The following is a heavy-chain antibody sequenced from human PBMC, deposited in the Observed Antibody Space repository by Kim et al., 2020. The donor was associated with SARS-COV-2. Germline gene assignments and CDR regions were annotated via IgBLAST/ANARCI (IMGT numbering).Heavy chain of an antibody. D-gene: IGHD2-2*02. CDR1: GYTFTSYA. Sequence: ASVKVSCKASGYTFTSYAMNWVRQAPGQGLEWMGWINTNTRNPTYAQGFTGRFVFSLDTSVSTAYLQISSLKAEDTAVYYCARDLVVVVPAAIGRKPYYYYGMDVWGQGTTVTVSS. CDR2: INTNTRNP. CDR3: ARDLVVVVPAAIGRKPYYYYGMDV. V-gene: IGHV7-4-1*02. J-gene: IGHJ6*02.